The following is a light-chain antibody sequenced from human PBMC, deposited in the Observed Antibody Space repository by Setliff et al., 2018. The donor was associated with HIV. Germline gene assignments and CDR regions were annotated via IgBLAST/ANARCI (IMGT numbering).Light chain of an antibody. CDR1: SSDVGGYNF. V-gene: IGLV2-14*03. J-gene: IGLJ1*01. CDR3: SSFTSSTTYV. Sequence: QSALTQPASVPGSPGQSITISCTGTSSDVGGYNFVCWYQQHPGKAPKLMIYDVNERPSGVSNRFSGSKSGNTASLTISGLQAEDEADYYCSSFTSSTTYVFGTGTKVTVL. CDR2: DVN.